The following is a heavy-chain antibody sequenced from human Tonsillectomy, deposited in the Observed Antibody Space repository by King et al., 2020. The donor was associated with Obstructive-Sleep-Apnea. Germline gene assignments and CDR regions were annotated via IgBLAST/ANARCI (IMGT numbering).Heavy chain of an antibody. CDR1: GGSLSSYS. V-gene: IGHV4-59*08. CDR2: IYYSGSP. J-gene: IGHJ6*02. Sequence: VQLQESGPGLVKPSETLSLTCTVSGGSLSSYSWSCIRQPPGKGLEWIGYIYYSGSPNYTPSLKGRGTISVDTSKNPFSLKLRSVTAADTAVYYCARSTYYYYGMDVWGQGTTVTVSS. CDR3: ARSTYYYYGMDV.